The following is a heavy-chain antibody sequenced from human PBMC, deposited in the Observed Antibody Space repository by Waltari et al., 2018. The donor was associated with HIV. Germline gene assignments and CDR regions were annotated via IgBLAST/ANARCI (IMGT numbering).Heavy chain of an antibody. J-gene: IGHJ4*02. CDR2: INHRRNT. D-gene: IGHD7-27*01. V-gene: IGHV4-34*01. Sequence: QVQLQQWGAGLLKPSETLSLTCPVYGEPFDGYYWSWIRQPPGKRLEWMGEINHRRNTNYNPSLKSRLTRSGDASKNQFSLKLNSVTAADTGVYYCARRALGLRPVYYFDYWGQGALVTVSS. CDR3: ARRALGLRPVYYFDY. CDR1: GEPFDGYY.